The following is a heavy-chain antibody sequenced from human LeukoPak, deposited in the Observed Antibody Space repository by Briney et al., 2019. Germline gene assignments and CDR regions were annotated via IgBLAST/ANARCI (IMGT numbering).Heavy chain of an antibody. D-gene: IGHD1-26*01. J-gene: IGHJ4*02. Sequence: PGGSLRHSCVGSGFTVSSSFMSWVRQAPGKGVESVSNLYNDAFDSATHYADSVKGRFTISRDNSQNPLYLQMNSLRAEDTAMYYCAREIGGGLHYFHSWGQGTPVTVSS. CDR2: LYNDAFDSAT. CDR1: GFTVSSSF. V-gene: IGHV3-53*01. CDR3: AREIGGGLHYFHS.